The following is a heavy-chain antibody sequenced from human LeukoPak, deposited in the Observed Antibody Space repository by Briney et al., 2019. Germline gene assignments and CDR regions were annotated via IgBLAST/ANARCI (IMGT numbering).Heavy chain of an antibody. J-gene: IGHJ4*02. Sequence: GGSLRLSCAASGFTFSSYAMSWVRQAPGKGLEWVSAISGSGGSPYYADSVKGRFTISRENSKNTLYLQMNSLRAEDTALYYCARGAGYSSGWPRYYFDYWGQGTLVTVSS. CDR1: GFTFSSYA. CDR2: ISGSGGSP. D-gene: IGHD6-19*01. V-gene: IGHV3-23*01. CDR3: ARGAGYSSGWPRYYFDY.